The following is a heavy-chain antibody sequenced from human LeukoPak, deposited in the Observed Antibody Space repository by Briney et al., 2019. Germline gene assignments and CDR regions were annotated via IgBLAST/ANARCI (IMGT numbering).Heavy chain of an antibody. V-gene: IGHV1-2*06. Sequence: ASVKVSCKASGYTFTGYYMHWVRQAPGQGLEWMGRINPNSGGTNYAQKFQGRVTMTRDTSISTAYMELSRLRSDDTAVYYCARALGRYNWNYASHYWGQGTLVTVSS. D-gene: IGHD1-7*01. CDR1: GYTFTGYY. J-gene: IGHJ4*02. CDR2: INPNSGGT. CDR3: ARALGRYNWNYASHY.